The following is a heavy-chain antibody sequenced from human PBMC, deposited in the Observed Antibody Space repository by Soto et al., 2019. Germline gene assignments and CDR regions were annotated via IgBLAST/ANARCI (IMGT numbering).Heavy chain of an antibody. Sequence: VQLLESGGGLVQPGGSLRLSCAASGFDFSSYAMSWVRQAPGKGLEWVSSVSGRSTFAYYADSVKGRFTISRDNSRNTVSLEMNSLRVEDTAVYYCAKDRGANYYENNGFHFFGYWGQGALVTVSS. D-gene: IGHD3-16*01. CDR1: GFDFSSYA. CDR3: AKDRGANYYENNGFHFFGY. V-gene: IGHV3-23*01. J-gene: IGHJ4*02. CDR2: VSGRSTFA.